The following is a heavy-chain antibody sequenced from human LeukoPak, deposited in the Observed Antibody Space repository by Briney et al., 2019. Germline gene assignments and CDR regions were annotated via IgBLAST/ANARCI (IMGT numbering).Heavy chain of an antibody. Sequence: GESLKISCKGSGYSFTSYWIGWVRQMPGKGLEWMGIINPGDSDTRYSPSFQGQVTISADKSISTAYLQWSSLKASDTAMYYCARPGEPYYYDSSEYFDYWGQGTLVTVSS. CDR1: GYSFTSYW. CDR2: INPGDSDT. J-gene: IGHJ4*02. V-gene: IGHV5-51*01. CDR3: ARPGEPYYYDSSEYFDY. D-gene: IGHD3-22*01.